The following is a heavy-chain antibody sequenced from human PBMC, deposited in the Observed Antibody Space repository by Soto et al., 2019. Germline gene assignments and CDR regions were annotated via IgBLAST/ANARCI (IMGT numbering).Heavy chain of an antibody. CDR1: GGSISSSSYY. V-gene: IGHV4-39*01. Sequence: QLQLQESGPGLVKPSETLSLTCTVSGGSISSSSYYWGWIRQPPGKGLEWIGSIYYSGSTYYNPSLKSRVTISVDTSKNQFSLKLSSVTAADTAVYYCASCIAVADAFDIWGQGTMVTVSS. CDR3: ASCIAVADAFDI. J-gene: IGHJ3*02. D-gene: IGHD6-19*01. CDR2: IYYSGST.